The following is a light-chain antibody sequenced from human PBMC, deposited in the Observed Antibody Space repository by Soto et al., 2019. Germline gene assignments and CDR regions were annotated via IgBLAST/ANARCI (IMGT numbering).Light chain of an antibody. J-gene: IGKJ1*01. CDR2: AAS. CDR3: QQYYSYPPT. CDR1: QTISSW. V-gene: IGKV1-5*01. Sequence: DIQITQSPSSLSGSVGDRVTITCRASQTISSWLAWYQQKPGKAPKLLIYAASTLQSGVPSRFSGSGSGTDFTLTISCLQSEDFATYYCQQYYSYPPTFGQGTKVDIK.